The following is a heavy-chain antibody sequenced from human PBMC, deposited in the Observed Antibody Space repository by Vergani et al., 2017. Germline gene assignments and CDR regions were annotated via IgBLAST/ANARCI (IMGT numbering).Heavy chain of an antibody. Sequence: QVQLVQSGAEVKKPGASVKVSCKVSGYTLTELSMHWVRQAPGKGLEWMGGFDPEDGETIYAQKFQGRVTMTEDTSTDTAYMELSSLISEDTAVYYCATVKAGYSSSWNTLYYFDYWGQGTLVTVSS. D-gene: IGHD6-13*01. CDR1: GYTLTELS. J-gene: IGHJ4*02. CDR3: ATVKAGYSSSWNTLYYFDY. CDR2: FDPEDGET. V-gene: IGHV1-24*01.